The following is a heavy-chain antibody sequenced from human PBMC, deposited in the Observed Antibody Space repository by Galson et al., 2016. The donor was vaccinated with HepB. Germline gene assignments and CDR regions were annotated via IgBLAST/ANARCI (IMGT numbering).Heavy chain of an antibody. D-gene: IGHD1-26*01. Sequence: SLRLSCAASGFTFSNHDMNWVRQAPGKGLEWVSNINYRGESTYYADSVKGRFTISRDNSKNTLYLQMNSLRVEDTAVSYCVKDPNWESGYWGQGTLVTVSS. V-gene: IGHV3-23*01. CDR1: GFTFSNHD. J-gene: IGHJ4*02. CDR3: VKDPNWESGY. CDR2: INYRGEST.